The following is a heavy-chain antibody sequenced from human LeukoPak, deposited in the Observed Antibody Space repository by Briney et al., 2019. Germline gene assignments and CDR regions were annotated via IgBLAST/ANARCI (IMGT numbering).Heavy chain of an antibody. CDR2: ISGSGGST. V-gene: IGHV3-23*01. CDR1: GFTFSSSV. D-gene: IGHD6-13*01. CDR3: AKEIAVASMFDY. Sequence: GGSLRLSCAASGFTFSSSVMTWVRQAPGKGLEWVSAISGSGGSTYYADSVKGRFTISRDNSKNTLYLQMNSPRAEDTAVYYCAKEIAVASMFDYWGQGTLVTVSS. J-gene: IGHJ4*02.